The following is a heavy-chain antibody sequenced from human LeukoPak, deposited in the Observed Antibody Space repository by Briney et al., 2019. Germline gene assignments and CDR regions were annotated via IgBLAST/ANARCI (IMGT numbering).Heavy chain of an antibody. D-gene: IGHD5-24*01. J-gene: IGHJ4*02. CDR1: GYTFTSYG. CDR2: ISAYNGNT. CDR3: ARVGGSVPEEMATTNFDY. Sequence: ASVKVSCKASGYTFTSYGISWVRQAPGQGLEWMGWISAYNGNTNYAQKLQGRVTMTTDTSTSTAYMELRSLRSDDTAVYYCARVGGSVPEEMATTNFDYWGQGTLVTVSS. V-gene: IGHV1-18*01.